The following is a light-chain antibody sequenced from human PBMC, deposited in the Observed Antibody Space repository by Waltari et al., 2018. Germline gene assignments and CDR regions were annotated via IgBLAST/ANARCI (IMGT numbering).Light chain of an antibody. CDR1: QSVNNNY. J-gene: IGKJ1*01. Sequence: ELVLTQSPGTLSLSPGASATLSCRASQSVNNNYLAWYQQKPGQAPRLLMFGASSRATGIPDRFSGSGSGTDFTLTISRLEPEDFAVYYCQQYVGSPMTFGQGTKVEIK. V-gene: IGKV3-20*01. CDR3: QQYVGSPMT. CDR2: GAS.